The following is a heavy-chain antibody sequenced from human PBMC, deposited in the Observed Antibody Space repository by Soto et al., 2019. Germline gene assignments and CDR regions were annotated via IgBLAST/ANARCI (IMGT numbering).Heavy chain of an antibody. D-gene: IGHD2-2*01. J-gene: IGHJ6*03. Sequence: QVPLVQSGAEVKKPGASVKVSCKASGYTFTSYGISWVRQAPGQGLEWMGWISAYNGNTNYAQKLQGRVTMTTDTSTSTAYMELRSLRSDDTAVYYCARTLGYCSSTSGYGYYYMDVWGKGTTVTVSS. CDR1: GYTFTSYG. V-gene: IGHV1-18*01. CDR3: ARTLGYCSSTSGYGYYYMDV. CDR2: ISAYNGNT.